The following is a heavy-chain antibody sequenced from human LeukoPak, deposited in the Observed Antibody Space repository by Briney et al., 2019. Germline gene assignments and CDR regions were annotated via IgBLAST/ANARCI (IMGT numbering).Heavy chain of an antibody. CDR3: ARQENGYSH. CDR2: INPHTGVT. CDR1: GYTSTNYY. J-gene: IGHJ4*02. D-gene: IGHD3-22*01. V-gene: IGHV1-2*02. Sequence: ASVKVSCKASGYTSTNYYMCWVRQAPGQGLDWMGWINPHTGVTVYAQKFQGRVTMTRDTSITTAYMELSSLRSDDSAVYYCARQENGYSHWGQGTLVTVSS.